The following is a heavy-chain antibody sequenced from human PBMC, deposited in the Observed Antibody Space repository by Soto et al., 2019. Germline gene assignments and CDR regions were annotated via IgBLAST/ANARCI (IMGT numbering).Heavy chain of an antibody. D-gene: IGHD2-2*01. Sequence: QVQMVQSGAEVKKPGASVKVSCRASGYTFTNFGVTWVRRAPGQGLEWMGWISAYTDTPNYAQKFQGRVTMTIDTATSTASMDLRSLTSDDKDVYYCSRVIPGVEAWCGPWGQGTLVTVSS. CDR3: SRVIPGVEAWCGP. J-gene: IGHJ5*02. CDR2: ISAYTDTP. V-gene: IGHV1-18*01. CDR1: GYTFTNFG.